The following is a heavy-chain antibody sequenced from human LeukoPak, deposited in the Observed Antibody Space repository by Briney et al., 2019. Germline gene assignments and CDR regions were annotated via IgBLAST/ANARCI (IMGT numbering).Heavy chain of an antibody. Sequence: GGSLRLSCVASGFTFSSYAMSWVRQAPGKGLEWVSAISGSGGSTYYADSVKGRFTISRDNSKNTLYLQMNSLRAEDTAVYYCAKDRAHDFWSGYGGDYWGQGTLVTVSS. CDR2: ISGSGGST. D-gene: IGHD3-3*01. CDR3: AKDRAHDFWSGYGGDY. CDR1: GFTFSSYA. V-gene: IGHV3-23*01. J-gene: IGHJ4*02.